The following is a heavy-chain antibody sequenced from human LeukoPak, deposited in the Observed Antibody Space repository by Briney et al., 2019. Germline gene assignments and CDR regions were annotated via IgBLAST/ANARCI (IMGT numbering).Heavy chain of an antibody. V-gene: IGHV3-30*02. CDR1: GFTFSSYG. J-gene: IGHJ4*02. Sequence: RGSLRLSCAASGFTFSSYGMHWVRQAPGKGLEWVAFIRYDGSNKYYADSVKGRFTISRDNSKNTLYLQMNSLRAEDTAVYYCARVGAYSTFEFFDYWGQGTLVTVSS. CDR2: IRYDGSNK. D-gene: IGHD3-10*02. CDR3: ARVGAYSTFEFFDY.